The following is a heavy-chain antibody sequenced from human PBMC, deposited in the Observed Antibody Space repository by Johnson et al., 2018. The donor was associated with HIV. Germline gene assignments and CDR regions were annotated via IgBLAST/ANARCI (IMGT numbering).Heavy chain of an antibody. Sequence: QMLLVESGGGLVKPGGSLRLSCAASGFTFSDYAMSWIRQAPGKGLEWVSYMRRSGSNISYADSVKGRFTISRDNCKNSLYLQMNSLRAEGTAVYYCATRDPAHRPGVFDIWGQGTMVTVSS. CDR2: MRRSGSNI. CDR3: ATRDPAHRPGVFDI. V-gene: IGHV3-11*04. D-gene: IGHD1-14*01. J-gene: IGHJ3*02. CDR1: GFTFSDYA.